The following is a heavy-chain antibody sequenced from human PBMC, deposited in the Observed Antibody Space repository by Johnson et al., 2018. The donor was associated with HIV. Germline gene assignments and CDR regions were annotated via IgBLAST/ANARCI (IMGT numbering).Heavy chain of an antibody. D-gene: IGHD3-22*01. J-gene: IGHJ3*02. Sequence: QVQLVESGGGVVQPGGSLRLSCAASGFTFADYGMHWVRQPPGKGLEWVAFIAHDESITHYADSVKGRFTISRDNAKNSLYLQMNSLRAEDTALYYCAAYYDSSGYPRFGDAFDIWGQGTMVTVSP. CDR1: GFTFADYG. V-gene: IGHV3-30*02. CDR2: IAHDESIT. CDR3: AAYYDSSGYPRFGDAFDI.